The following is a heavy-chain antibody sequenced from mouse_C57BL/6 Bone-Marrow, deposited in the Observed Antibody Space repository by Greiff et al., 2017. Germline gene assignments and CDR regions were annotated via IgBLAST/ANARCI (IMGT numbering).Heavy chain of an antibody. J-gene: IGHJ4*01. CDR2: IHPNSGST. CDR1: GYTFTSYW. CDR3: ARYYYYYYAMDY. Sequence: QVQLQQSGAELVKPGASVKLSCKASGYTFTSYWMHWVKQRPGQGLEWIGMIHPNSGSTNYNEKFKSKATLTVDKSSSTAYMQLSSLTSEDSAVYYCARYYYYYYAMDYWGQGTSVTVSS. V-gene: IGHV1-64*01. D-gene: IGHD1-1*01.